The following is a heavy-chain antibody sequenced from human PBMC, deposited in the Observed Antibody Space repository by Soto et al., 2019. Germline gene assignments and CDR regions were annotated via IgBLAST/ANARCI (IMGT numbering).Heavy chain of an antibody. Sequence: QVQLVQSGAEVKKPGSSVKVSCKASGGTFSSYAISWVRQAPGQGLEWMGGIIPIFGTANYAQKFQGRVTITADESTSTAYMELSRLRSEDTDVYYCARDGTLTTVTTYFDYWGQGTLVTVSS. CDR3: ARDGTLTTVTTYFDY. V-gene: IGHV1-69*01. J-gene: IGHJ4*02. CDR2: IIPIFGTA. CDR1: GGTFSSYA. D-gene: IGHD4-17*01.